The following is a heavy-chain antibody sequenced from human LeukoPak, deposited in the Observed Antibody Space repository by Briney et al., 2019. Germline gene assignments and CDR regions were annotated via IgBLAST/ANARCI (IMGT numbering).Heavy chain of an antibody. CDR3: ARRRPGSSSWYPFIYAFDI. Sequence: SETLSLTCTVSGGSISSYYWSWIRQPPGKGLEWIGYIYYSGSTNYNPSLKSRVTISVDTSKNQFSLKLSSVTAADTAVYYCARRRPGSSSWYPFIYAFDIWGQGTMVTVSS. CDR2: IYYSGST. CDR1: GGSISSYY. V-gene: IGHV4-59*08. J-gene: IGHJ3*02. D-gene: IGHD6-13*01.